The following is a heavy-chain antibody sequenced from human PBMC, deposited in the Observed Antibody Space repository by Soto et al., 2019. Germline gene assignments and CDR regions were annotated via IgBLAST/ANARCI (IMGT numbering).Heavy chain of an antibody. Sequence: VSVKVSCNASGYTFTDNYMHWVRQVPGQGLEWVGWFNPNSGDTIYAQKFQGRVTLTRDTSIGTAYMELYRLTSDDTAVYCCARQASAVISLDYWGQGTLVTVSS. J-gene: IGHJ4*02. CDR2: FNPNSGDT. D-gene: IGHD6-19*01. CDR3: ARQASAVISLDY. V-gene: IGHV1-2*02. CDR1: GYTFTDNY.